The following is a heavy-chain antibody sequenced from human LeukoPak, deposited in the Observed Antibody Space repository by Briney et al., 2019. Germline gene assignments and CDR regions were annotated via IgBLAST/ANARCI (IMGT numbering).Heavy chain of an antibody. Sequence: SETLSLTCTVSGGSISSSSYYWGWIRQPPGKGLEWIGSIYYSGSTYYNPSLKSRVTISVDTSKNQFSLKLSSVTAADTAVYYCALYYDFWSGYSDYFDYWGQGTLVTVSS. J-gene: IGHJ4*02. CDR2: IYYSGST. CDR3: ALYYDFWSGYSDYFDY. D-gene: IGHD3-3*01. CDR1: GGSISSSSYY. V-gene: IGHV4-39*01.